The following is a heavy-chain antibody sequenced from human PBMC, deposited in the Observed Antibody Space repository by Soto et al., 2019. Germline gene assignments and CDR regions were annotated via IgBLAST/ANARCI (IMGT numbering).Heavy chain of an antibody. V-gene: IGHV3-23*01. J-gene: IGHJ6*02. CDR3: AKEGGSNYYDSSGYYRDYYYGMDV. D-gene: IGHD3-22*01. Sequence: GGSLRLSCAASGFTFSSYAMSWVRQVPGKGLEWVSAISGSGGSTYYADSVKGRFTISRDNSKNTLYLQMNSLRAEDTAVYYCAKEGGSNYYDSSGYYRDYYYGMDVWGQGTTVTVSS. CDR2: ISGSGGST. CDR1: GFTFSSYA.